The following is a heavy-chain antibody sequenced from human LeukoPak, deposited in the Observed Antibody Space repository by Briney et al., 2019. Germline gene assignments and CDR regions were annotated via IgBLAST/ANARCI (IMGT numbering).Heavy chain of an antibody. CDR3: ARGVSRYYDILTGYVYYYYMDV. Sequence: SETLSLTCAVYGGSFSGYYWSWIRQPPGKGLEWIGGINHSGSTNYNPSLKSRVTISVDTSKNQFSLKLSSVTAADTAVYYCARGVSRYYDILTGYVYYYYMDVWGKGTTVTVSS. J-gene: IGHJ6*03. D-gene: IGHD3-9*01. V-gene: IGHV4-34*01. CDR2: INHSGST. CDR1: GGSFSGYY.